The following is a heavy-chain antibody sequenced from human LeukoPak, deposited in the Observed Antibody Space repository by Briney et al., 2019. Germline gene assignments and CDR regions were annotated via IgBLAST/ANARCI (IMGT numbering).Heavy chain of an antibody. Sequence: GRSLRLSCAASGFTFSSYGMSWVRQAPGKGLEWVSAISGSGGSTYYADSVKGRFTISRDNSKNTLYLQMNSLRAEDTAVYYCAKGAVVVVAATHFDYWGQGTLVTVSS. CDR1: GFTFSSYG. J-gene: IGHJ4*02. D-gene: IGHD2-15*01. V-gene: IGHV3-23*01. CDR2: ISGSGGST. CDR3: AKGAVVVVAATHFDY.